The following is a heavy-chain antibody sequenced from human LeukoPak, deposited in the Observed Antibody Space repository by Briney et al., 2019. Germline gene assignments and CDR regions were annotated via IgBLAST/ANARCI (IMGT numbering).Heavy chain of an antibody. D-gene: IGHD3-9*01. V-gene: IGHV3-33*01. CDR3: ARDGDDILTGYFDY. Sequence: PGGSLRLSCVASGFILSSYGMHWVRQAPGKGLEWVAVIWYDGSNEYYADSVKGRFTISRDNSKNTLYLQMNSLRAEDTAVYYCARDGDDILTGYFDYWGQGTLVTVSS. CDR1: GFILSSYG. CDR2: IWYDGSNE. J-gene: IGHJ4*02.